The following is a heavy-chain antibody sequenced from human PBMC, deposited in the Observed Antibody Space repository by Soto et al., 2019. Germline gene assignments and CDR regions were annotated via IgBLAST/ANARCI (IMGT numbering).Heavy chain of an antibody. V-gene: IGHV4-30-4*01. D-gene: IGHD3-10*01. CDR3: ARWSGVGVAGMDV. CDR1: GGSINSGDYY. J-gene: IGHJ6*02. Sequence: QVQLQESGPRLVKSSQTLYLTCTVSGGSINSGDYYWSWIRQSPGKGLEWVGYMYYSGITDYNASLKSRITMPMDTSKNQFSLKLNSVTAADTAVYFCARWSGVGVAGMDVWGQGTTVTVSS. CDR2: MYYSGIT.